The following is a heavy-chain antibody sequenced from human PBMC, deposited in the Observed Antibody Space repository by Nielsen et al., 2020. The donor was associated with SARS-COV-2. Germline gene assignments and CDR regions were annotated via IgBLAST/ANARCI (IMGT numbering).Heavy chain of an antibody. J-gene: IGHJ3*02. CDR1: GFTFSSYA. Sequence: GESLKISCAASGFTFSSYAMRWVRQAPGKGLEWVSGISASGGSTYYTDSVKGRFAVSRDNSRNTLYLQMHSLRVEDTALYYCAKDDVVRGDAFDIWGQGTMVTVSS. CDR2: ISASGGST. CDR3: AKDDVVRGDAFDI. D-gene: IGHD3-10*01. V-gene: IGHV3-23*01.